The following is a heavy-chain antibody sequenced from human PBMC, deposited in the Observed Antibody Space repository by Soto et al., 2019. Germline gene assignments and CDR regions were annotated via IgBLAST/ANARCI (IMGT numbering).Heavy chain of an antibody. D-gene: IGHD3-9*01. CDR2: INPSGGST. Sequence: ASVKVSCKASGYTFPSYYMHWVRQAPGQGLEWMGIINPSGGSTSYAQKFQGRVTMTRDTSTSTVYMELSSLRSEDTAVYYCARDWNYDILTGYSPFDYWGQGTLVTVSS. CDR1: GYTFPSYY. J-gene: IGHJ4*02. CDR3: ARDWNYDILTGYSPFDY. V-gene: IGHV1-46*01.